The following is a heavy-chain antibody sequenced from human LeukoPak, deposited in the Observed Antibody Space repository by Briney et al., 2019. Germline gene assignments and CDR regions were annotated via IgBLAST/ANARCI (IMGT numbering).Heavy chain of an antibody. D-gene: IGHD2-21*02. Sequence: AGSLRLSCAASGFTFSTYAMHWVGHAPGKGLEDVSAISSKGDNTYHANSVKGRFTISRDTTENTMYIQMDSRRADDVAVYYCAREVAYCGGDCPHLDYWGQGTLVTVSS. CDR3: AREVAYCGGDCPHLDY. CDR2: ISSKGDNT. V-gene: IGHV3-64*01. J-gene: IGHJ4*02. CDR1: GFTFSTYA.